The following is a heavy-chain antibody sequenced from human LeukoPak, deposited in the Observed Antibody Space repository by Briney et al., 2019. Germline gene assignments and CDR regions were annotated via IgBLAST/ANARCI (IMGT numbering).Heavy chain of an antibody. Sequence: PSETLSLTCTVSGGSISSYYWSWIPQPPGKGLERIGYIYYSGSTNYNPSLKSLVTISVDTSKNQFSLKLSSVTAADTAVYYCAREGKDIVVVPAAMRYYYYMDVWGKGTTVTISS. J-gene: IGHJ6*03. D-gene: IGHD2-2*01. CDR1: GGSISSYY. CDR2: IYYSGST. V-gene: IGHV4-59*01. CDR3: AREGKDIVVVPAAMRYYYYMDV.